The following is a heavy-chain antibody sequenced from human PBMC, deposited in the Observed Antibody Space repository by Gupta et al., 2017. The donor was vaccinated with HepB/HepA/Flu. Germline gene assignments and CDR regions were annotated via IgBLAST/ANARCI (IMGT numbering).Heavy chain of an antibody. CDR3: AREVGASPYGDY. CDR1: GFTFSSYA. Sequence: QVQLVESGGGVVQPGRSLSLSCAAPGFTFSSYAMHWVRQAPGKGLEWVAVISYDGSNKYYADSVKGRFTISRDNSKNTLYLQMNSLRAEDTAVYYCAREVGASPYGDYWGQGTLVTVSS. CDR2: ISYDGSNK. V-gene: IGHV3-30-3*01. D-gene: IGHD1-26*01. J-gene: IGHJ4*02.